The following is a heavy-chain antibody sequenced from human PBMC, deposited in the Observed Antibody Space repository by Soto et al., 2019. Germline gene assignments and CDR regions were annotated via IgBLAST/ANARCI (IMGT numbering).Heavy chain of an antibody. CDR2: IIPIFGTA. CDR1: GGTFSSYA. D-gene: IGHD1-1*01. CDR3: ARGNWNYGYYGMDV. J-gene: IGHJ6*02. V-gene: IGHV1-69*01. Sequence: QVQLVQSGAEVKKHGSSVKVSCKASGGTFSSYAISWVRQAPGQGLEWMGGIIPIFGTANYAQKFQGRVTITADESTSTAYMELSSLRSEDTAVYYCARGNWNYGYYGMDVWGQGTTVTVSS.